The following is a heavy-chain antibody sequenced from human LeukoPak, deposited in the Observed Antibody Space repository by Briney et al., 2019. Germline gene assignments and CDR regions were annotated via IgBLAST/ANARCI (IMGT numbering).Heavy chain of an antibody. J-gene: IGHJ4*02. Sequence: ASVKVSCKASGYTFTSYGISWVRQAPGQGLEWMGWISAYNGNTNYAQKLQGRVTMTTDTSTSTAYMELRSLRAEDTAVYYCAKEITVWGRYPTLNWKGGYFDYWGQGTLVTVSS. CDR1: GYTFTSYG. CDR2: ISAYNGNT. D-gene: IGHD1-20*01. V-gene: IGHV1-18*01. CDR3: AKEITVWGRYPTLNWKGGYFDY.